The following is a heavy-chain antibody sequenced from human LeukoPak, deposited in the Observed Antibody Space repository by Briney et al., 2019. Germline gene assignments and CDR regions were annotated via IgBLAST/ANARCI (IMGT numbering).Heavy chain of an antibody. J-gene: IGHJ1*01. CDR2: FDPEDGET. CDR3: ATMGPGYSSSWYGKYFQH. V-gene: IGHV1-24*01. CDR1: GYTLTELS. D-gene: IGHD6-13*01. Sequence: ASVKVSCKVSGYTLTELSMHWVRQAPGKGLEWMGGFDPEDGETIYAQKFQGRVTMTEDTSTDTAYMELSSLRSEDTAVDYCATMGPGYSSSWYGKYFQHWGQGTLVTVSS.